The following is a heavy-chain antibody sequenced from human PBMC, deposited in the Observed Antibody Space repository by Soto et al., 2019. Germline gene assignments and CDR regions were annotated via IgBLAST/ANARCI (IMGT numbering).Heavy chain of an antibody. D-gene: IGHD2-2*01. Sequence: PGGSLRLSCAASGFTFSSYWMSWVRQAPGKGLGWVANIKQDGSEKYYVDSVKGRFTISRDNAKNSLYLQMNSLRAEDTAVYYCARDYVYCSSTSCYGYYFDYWGQGTLVTVSS. CDR1: GFTFSSYW. J-gene: IGHJ4*02. CDR3: ARDYVYCSSTSCYGYYFDY. CDR2: IKQDGSEK. V-gene: IGHV3-7*03.